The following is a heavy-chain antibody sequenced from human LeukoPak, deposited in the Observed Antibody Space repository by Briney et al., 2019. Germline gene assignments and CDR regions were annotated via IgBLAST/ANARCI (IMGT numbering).Heavy chain of an antibody. CDR2: ISGSGGST. CDR3: ARGSHYYDSSGRPGRHFQN. CDR1: GFTFSSYA. V-gene: IGHV3-23*01. J-gene: IGHJ1*01. D-gene: IGHD3-22*01. Sequence: GGSLRLSCAASGFTFSSYAMSWVRQAPGKGLEWVSAISGSGGSTYYADSVKGRFTISRDNSKNTLYLQMNSLRAEDTAVYYCARGSHYYDSSGRPGRHFQNWGQGTLVTVSS.